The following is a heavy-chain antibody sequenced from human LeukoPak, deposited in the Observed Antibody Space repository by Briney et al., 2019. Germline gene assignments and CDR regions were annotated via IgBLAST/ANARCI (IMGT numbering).Heavy chain of an antibody. CDR1: GFTFSSYA. V-gene: IGHV3-15*01. D-gene: IGHD3-9*01. CDR3: TTETPTLYYDILTGYYDYYYYMDV. Sequence: GGSLRLSCAASGFTFSSYAMSWVRQAPGKGLEWVGRIKSKTDGGTTDYAAPVKGRFTISRDDSKNTLYLQMNSLKTEDTAVYYCTTETPTLYYDILTGYYDYYYYMDVWGKGTTVTISS. J-gene: IGHJ6*03. CDR2: IKSKTDGGTT.